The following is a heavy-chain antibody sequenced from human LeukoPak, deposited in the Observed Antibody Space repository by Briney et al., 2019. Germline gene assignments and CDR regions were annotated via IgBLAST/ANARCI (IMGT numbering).Heavy chain of an antibody. Sequence: ASVKVSCKASGYTSTGYYMHWVRQAPGQGLEWMGWINPNSGGTNYAQKFQGRVTMTRDTSISTAYMELSRLRSDDTAVYYCARDFTGIVGATDYWGQGTLVTVSS. CDR2: INPNSGGT. D-gene: IGHD1-26*01. V-gene: IGHV1-2*02. CDR3: ARDFTGIVGATDY. J-gene: IGHJ4*02. CDR1: GYTSTGYY.